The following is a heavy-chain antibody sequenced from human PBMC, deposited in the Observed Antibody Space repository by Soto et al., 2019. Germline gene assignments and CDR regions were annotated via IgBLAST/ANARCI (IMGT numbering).Heavy chain of an antibody. Sequence: QVQLVQSGAEVKKPGSSVKVSCTASGGTFSRYAISWVRQAPGQVLEWMGGIIPIFVTAHYAQKFQGRVTITADESTSTAYMELSSLRCEDTCVYSCARLAILDDFWSGYYSGYDYYGMDVGGQGTTVTVSS. J-gene: IGHJ6*02. CDR2: IIPIFVTA. D-gene: IGHD3-3*01. CDR3: ARLAILDDFWSGYYSGYDYYGMDV. CDR1: GGTFSRYA. V-gene: IGHV1-69*01.